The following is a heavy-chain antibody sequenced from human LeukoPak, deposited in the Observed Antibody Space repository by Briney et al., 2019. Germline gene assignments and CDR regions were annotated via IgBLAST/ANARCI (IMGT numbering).Heavy chain of an antibody. CDR3: ARDRAYYGMDV. CDR2: ISAYNGNT. CDR1: GYTLTELS. Sequence: GASVKVSCKVSGYTLTELSMHWVRQAPGQGLEWMGWISAYNGNTNYAQKLQGRVTMTTDTSTSTAYMELRSLRSDDTAVYYCARDRAYYGMDVWGQGTTVTVSS. V-gene: IGHV1-18*01. J-gene: IGHJ6*02.